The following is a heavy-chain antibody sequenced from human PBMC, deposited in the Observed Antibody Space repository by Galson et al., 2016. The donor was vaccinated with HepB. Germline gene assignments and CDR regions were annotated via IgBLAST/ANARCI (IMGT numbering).Heavy chain of an antibody. CDR3: ARLGGVAAGGWFDP. V-gene: IGHV5-51*01. CDR1: GYNFTNNW. J-gene: IGHJ5*02. Sequence: QSGAEVKKPGESLKISCKGSGYNFTNNWIAWVRQMPGKGLEWMGIINPGDSDTRYSPSFQGQVTISADKSISTAYLQWSRLKASGIARYYCARLGGVAAGGWFDPWGHGTLVTVSS. CDR2: INPGDSDT. D-gene: IGHD2-15*01.